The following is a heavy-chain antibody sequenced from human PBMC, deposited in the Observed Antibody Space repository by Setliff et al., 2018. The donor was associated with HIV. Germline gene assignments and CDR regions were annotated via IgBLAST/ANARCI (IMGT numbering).Heavy chain of an antibody. CDR2: IKSKTDGGTP. Sequence: PGGSLRLSCAASGFTFTNAWMSWVRQAPGKGLEWVGRIKSKTDGGTPDYAAPVKGRFTISRDNARTSVYLEMRSLRVEDTAVYLCANLWEMGAWGQGTLVTVSS. CDR3: ANLWEMGA. D-gene: IGHD1-26*01. V-gene: IGHV3-15*01. J-gene: IGHJ5*02. CDR1: GFTFTNAW.